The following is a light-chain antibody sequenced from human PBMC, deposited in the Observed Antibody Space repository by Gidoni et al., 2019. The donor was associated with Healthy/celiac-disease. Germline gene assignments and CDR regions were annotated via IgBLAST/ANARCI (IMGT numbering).Light chain of an antibody. CDR2: KAS. CDR3: QQYNSYWT. V-gene: IGKV1-5*03. Sequence: DIQMTQSPSTLSASGGDRVTITCRASQSISSWLAWYQQKPGKAPKLLIYKASSLESGVPSRCSGSGSGTEFTLTISSLQPDDFATYYCQQYNSYWTFGQGTKVEIK. J-gene: IGKJ1*01. CDR1: QSISSW.